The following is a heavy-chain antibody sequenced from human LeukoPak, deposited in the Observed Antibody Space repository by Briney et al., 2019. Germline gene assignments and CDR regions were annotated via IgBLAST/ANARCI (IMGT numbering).Heavy chain of an antibody. D-gene: IGHD3-3*01. CDR3: ARVGGLFPNYYYMDV. V-gene: IGHV1-18*01. J-gene: IGHJ6*03. CDR2: ISAYNGNT. Sequence: ASVKVSRKASGYTVTSYGISCVRQAPGQRLEWMGWISAYNGNTNYAQKIQGTVTMTTDTSTSTAYMELRSLRSDHTPTYFGARVGGLFPNYYYMDVWGKGTTVTVSS. CDR1: GYTVTSYG.